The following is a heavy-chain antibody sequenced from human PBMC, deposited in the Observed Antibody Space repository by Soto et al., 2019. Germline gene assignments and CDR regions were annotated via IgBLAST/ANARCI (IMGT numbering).Heavy chain of an antibody. CDR1: EFTFANAW. CDR2: IKSKADGGTT. Sequence: GVSLRLSCAASEFTFANAWISWVRQAPGKGLEWVGRIKSKADGGTTDYAAPVKGRFTISRDESQNTLYLQVNSLKTEDTAVYYCTSLYYGHWGQGTLVTVSS. V-gene: IGHV3-15*01. D-gene: IGHD4-17*01. CDR3: TSLYYGH. J-gene: IGHJ4*02.